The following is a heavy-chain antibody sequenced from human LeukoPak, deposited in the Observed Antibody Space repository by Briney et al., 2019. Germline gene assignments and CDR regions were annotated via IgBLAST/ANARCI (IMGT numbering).Heavy chain of an antibody. D-gene: IGHD6-13*01. CDR3: AREGSNWYWYFDL. CDR2: ISSSSSYI. CDR1: GFTFSSYS. J-gene: IGHJ2*01. V-gene: IGHV3-21*01. Sequence: GGSLRLSCAASGFTFSSYSMNWVRQAPGKGLEWVSSISSSSSYIYYADSVKGRFTISRDNAKSSLYLRMNSLRAEDTAVYFCAREGSNWYWYFDLWGRGTLVTVSS.